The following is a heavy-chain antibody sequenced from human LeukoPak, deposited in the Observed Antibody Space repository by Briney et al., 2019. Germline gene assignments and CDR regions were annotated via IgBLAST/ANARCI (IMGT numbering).Heavy chain of an antibody. Sequence: PSETLSLTCTVSGDSLSSGPYFWNWVRQPAGKGLEWIGYIYYSGSTNYNPSLKSRVTISVDTSKNQFSLKLSSVTAADTAVYYCARVALGYCSSTSCRAAFDIWGQGTMVTVSS. V-gene: IGHV4-61*10. CDR2: IYYSGST. J-gene: IGHJ3*02. CDR1: GDSLSSGPYF. D-gene: IGHD2-2*01. CDR3: ARVALGYCSSTSCRAAFDI.